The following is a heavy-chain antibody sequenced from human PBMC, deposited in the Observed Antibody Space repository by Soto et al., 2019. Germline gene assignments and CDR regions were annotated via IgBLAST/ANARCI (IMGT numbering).Heavy chain of an antibody. CDR3: ARDPAIYSGKFDYGLDV. CDR1: GFTFSNYE. CDR2: IGNRGRTI. D-gene: IGHD4-4*01. V-gene: IGHV3-48*03. J-gene: IGHJ6*02. Sequence: EVQLLESGGNLVQPGGSLRLSCAASGFTFSNYEMNWVRQAPGKGLEWVSYIGNRGRTIYYADSVKGRFTISRDNAKNSLYLQMNSLRAEDTAVYYCARDPAIYSGKFDYGLDVWGQGTTVTVSS.